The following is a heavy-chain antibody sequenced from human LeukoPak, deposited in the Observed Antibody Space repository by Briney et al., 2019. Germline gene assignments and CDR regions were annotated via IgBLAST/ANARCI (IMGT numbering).Heavy chain of an antibody. J-gene: IGHJ6*03. CDR1: GFTFSSYE. CDR2: ISSSGSTI. D-gene: IGHD3-9*01. CDR3: ARDGVLRYFDWLFPYYMDV. Sequence: QPGGSLRLSCAASGFTFSSYEMNWVRQAPGKGLEWVSYISSSGSTIYYADSVKGRFTISRDNAKNSLYLQMNSLRAEDTAVYYCARDGVLRYFDWLFPYYMDVWGKGTTVTISS. V-gene: IGHV3-48*03.